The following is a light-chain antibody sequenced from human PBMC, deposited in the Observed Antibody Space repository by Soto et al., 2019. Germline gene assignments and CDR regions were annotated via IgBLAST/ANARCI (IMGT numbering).Light chain of an antibody. CDR1: KLGDKY. CDR2: QDN. Sequence: SYELTQPPSVSVSPGQTASITCSGDKLGDKYAYWYQQKPGQSPVVVIYQDNKRPSGIPERFSGSNSGNTATLTISGTQAMDEADYYCQAWDSNIVVFGGGTKVTVL. J-gene: IGLJ2*01. CDR3: QAWDSNIVV. V-gene: IGLV3-1*01.